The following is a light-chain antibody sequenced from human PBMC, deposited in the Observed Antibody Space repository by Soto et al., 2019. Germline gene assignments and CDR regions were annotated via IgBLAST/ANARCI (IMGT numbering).Light chain of an antibody. J-gene: IGKJ2*01. Sequence: EIVLTQSPGTLSLSPGERATLSFRASQSVSSSYLAWYQQKPGQAPRLIIYGASSRATGIPDRFSGSGSGTDFTLTISRLEPEDFAVYYCQQYGSSPYTFGRGTKLEIK. CDR3: QQYGSSPYT. V-gene: IGKV3-20*01. CDR2: GAS. CDR1: QSVSSSY.